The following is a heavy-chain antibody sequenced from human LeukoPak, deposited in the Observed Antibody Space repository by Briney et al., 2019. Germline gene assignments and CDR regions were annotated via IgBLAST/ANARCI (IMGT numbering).Heavy chain of an antibody. CDR1: GGSISSYY. J-gene: IGHJ4*02. CDR2: IYYSGST. Sequence: PSETLSLTCTVSGGSISSYYWSWIQQPPGKGLEWIGYIYYSGSTNYNPSLKSRVTISVDTSKNQFSLKLSSVTAADTAVYYCARERAAAGRYYFDYWGQGTLVTVSS. V-gene: IGHV4-59*01. CDR3: ARERAAAGRYYFDY. D-gene: IGHD6-13*01.